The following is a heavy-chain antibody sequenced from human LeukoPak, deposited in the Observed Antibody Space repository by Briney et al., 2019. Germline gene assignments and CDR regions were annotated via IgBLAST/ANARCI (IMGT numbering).Heavy chain of an antibody. V-gene: IGHV5-51*01. J-gene: IGHJ4*02. CDR3: ARGGYDSSGYYYFTFDY. Sequence: GESLTISCKGSGYSFTSYWIGWVRQMPGKGLEWMGIIYPGDSDTRYSPSFQGQVTISADKSISTAYLQWSSLKASDTAMYYCARGGYDSSGYYYFTFDYWGQGTLVTVSS. CDR1: GYSFTSYW. CDR2: IYPGDSDT. D-gene: IGHD3-22*01.